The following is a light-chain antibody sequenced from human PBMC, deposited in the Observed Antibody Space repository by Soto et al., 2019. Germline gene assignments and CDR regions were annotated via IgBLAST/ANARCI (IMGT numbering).Light chain of an antibody. CDR2: GAS. CDR1: QSVSSN. Sequence: EIVLTHSPGTLSVSPGERATPSCRASQSVSSNLAWYQQKPGQAPRLLIYGASTRATGIPARFSGSGSGTEFTLTISSLQAEDFAVYYCQQYNNWPRTFGQGTKVDIK. V-gene: IGKV3-15*01. J-gene: IGKJ1*01. CDR3: QQYNNWPRT.